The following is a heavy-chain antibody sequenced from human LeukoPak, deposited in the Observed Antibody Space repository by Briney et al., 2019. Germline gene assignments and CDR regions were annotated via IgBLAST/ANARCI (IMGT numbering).Heavy chain of an antibody. J-gene: IGHJ3*02. CDR2: ISSSGSTI. CDR1: GFTFSSYE. Sequence: GGSLRLSCAASGFTFSSYEMNWVRQAPGKGLEWVSYISSSGSTIYYADSVKGRFTISRDNSKNTLYLQMNSLRSEDTALYYCATHSSRWYDHDAFDIWGQGTMVTVSS. V-gene: IGHV3-48*03. D-gene: IGHD6-19*01. CDR3: ATHSSRWYDHDAFDI.